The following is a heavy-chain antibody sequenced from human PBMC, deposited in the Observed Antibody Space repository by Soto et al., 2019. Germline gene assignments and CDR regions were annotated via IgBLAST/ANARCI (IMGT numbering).Heavy chain of an antibody. Sequence: GGSLRLSCAASGFTFSRYWMDWVRQAPRKGLEWVSAIRDSGGSTYYADSVKGRFTISRDNSKNTLYLQMNSLRAEDTAVYYCAKLLPVPPGAFDIWGQGTMVTVSS. CDR2: IRDSGGST. J-gene: IGHJ3*02. CDR3: AKLLPVPPGAFDI. V-gene: IGHV3-23*01. D-gene: IGHD1-26*01. CDR1: GFTFSRYW.